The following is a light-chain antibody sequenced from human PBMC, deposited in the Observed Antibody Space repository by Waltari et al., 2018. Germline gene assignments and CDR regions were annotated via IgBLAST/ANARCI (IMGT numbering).Light chain of an antibody. CDR1: SSDVGSYNF. Sequence: QSALTQPRSVSGSPGQSVTISCRGNSSDVGSYNFVSWYQQHPGNAPKLLIYDVVKRPSGVPDRFSGSKSGNTASLTISGLQTEDESDYYCCSYAGSYTFVFGGGTQLTVL. CDR2: DVV. CDR3: CSYAGSYTFV. V-gene: IGLV2-11*01. J-gene: IGLJ7*01.